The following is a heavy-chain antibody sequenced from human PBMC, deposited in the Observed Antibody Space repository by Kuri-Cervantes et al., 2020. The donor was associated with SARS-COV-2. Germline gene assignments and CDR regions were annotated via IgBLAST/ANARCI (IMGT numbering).Heavy chain of an antibody. CDR1: GGSISSYY. CDR3: ARIGSGYDLDY. D-gene: IGHD5-12*01. V-gene: IGHV4-59*12. Sequence: SETLSLTCTVSGGSISSYYWSWIRQPPGKGLEWIGYIYYSGSTNYNPSLKSRVTISVDTSKSQFSLKLSSVTAADTAVYYCARIGSGYDLDYWGQGTLVTASS. J-gene: IGHJ4*02. CDR2: IYYSGST.